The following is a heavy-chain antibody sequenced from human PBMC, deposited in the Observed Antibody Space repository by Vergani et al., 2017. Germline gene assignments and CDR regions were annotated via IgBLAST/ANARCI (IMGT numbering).Heavy chain of an antibody. V-gene: IGHV3-33*01. CDR1: GFTFSSYG. D-gene: IGHD6-13*01. J-gene: IGHJ4*02. CDR3: ARSIAAAGESDY. Sequence: QVQLVESGGGVVQPGRSLRLSCAASGFTFSSYGMHWVRQAPGKGLEWVAVIWYDGSNKYYADSVKGRFTISRDNSKNTLYLQMNSLRAEDTAVYYCARSIAAAGESDYWGQGTLVTVSS. CDR2: IWYDGSNK.